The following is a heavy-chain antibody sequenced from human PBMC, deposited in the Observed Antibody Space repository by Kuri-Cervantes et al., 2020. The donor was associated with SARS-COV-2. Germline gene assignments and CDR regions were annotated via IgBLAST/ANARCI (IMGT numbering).Heavy chain of an antibody. CDR1: GFSFSSYD. J-gene: IGHJ4*02. V-gene: IGHV3-30*19. D-gene: IGHD1-26*01. CDR3: ARPNSGSYQGPFDY. CDR2: ISYDGSNK. Sequence: GESLKISCEASGFSFSSYDMNWVRQAPGKGLEWVAVISYDGSNKYYADSVKGRFTISRDNSKNTLYLQMNSLRAEDTAVYYCARPNSGSYQGPFDYWGQGTLVTVSS.